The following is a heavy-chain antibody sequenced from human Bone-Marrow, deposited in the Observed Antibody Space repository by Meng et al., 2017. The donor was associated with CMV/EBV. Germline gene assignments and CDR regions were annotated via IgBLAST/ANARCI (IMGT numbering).Heavy chain of an antibody. V-gene: IGHV3-21*01. CDR1: GFTFSSYS. CDR3: AKDPEGFSSAFDS. Sequence: GESLKISCAASGFTFSSYSMNWVRQAPGKGLEWVSSISSSSSYIYYADSVMGRFTISRDNAKNSLYLQMNSLRAEDTAVYYCAKDPEGFSSAFDSWGRGTLVTVSS. CDR2: ISSSSSYI. D-gene: IGHD6-19*01. J-gene: IGHJ4*02.